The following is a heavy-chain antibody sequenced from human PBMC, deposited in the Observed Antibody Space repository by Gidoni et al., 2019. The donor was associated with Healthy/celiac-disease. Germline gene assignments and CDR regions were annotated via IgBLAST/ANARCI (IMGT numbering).Heavy chain of an antibody. Sequence: QVQLVESGGGVVQPGRSLRLSCAASGFTFSSYGMHWVRQAPGKGLEWVAVISYDGSNKYYADSVKGRFTISRDNSKNTLYLQMNSLRAEDTAVYYCAKDLGQWWELLPWGQGTMVTVSS. J-gene: IGHJ3*01. D-gene: IGHD1-26*01. CDR1: GFTFSSYG. CDR2: ISYDGSNK. CDR3: AKDLGQWWELLP. V-gene: IGHV3-30*18.